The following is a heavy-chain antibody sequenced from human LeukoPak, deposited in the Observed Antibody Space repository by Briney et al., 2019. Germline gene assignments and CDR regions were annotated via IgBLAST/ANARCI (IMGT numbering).Heavy chain of an antibody. V-gene: IGHV4-34*01. Sequence: SETLSLTCAVYGGSFSGYYWSWIRQSPGKGLEWIGEINHSGSTNYNPSLKSRVTISVDTSKNQFSLKLSSVTAADTAVYYCARALTGFDPWGPGTLVTVSS. J-gene: IGHJ5*02. CDR1: GGSFSGYY. CDR3: ARALTGFDP. D-gene: IGHD7-27*01. CDR2: INHSGST.